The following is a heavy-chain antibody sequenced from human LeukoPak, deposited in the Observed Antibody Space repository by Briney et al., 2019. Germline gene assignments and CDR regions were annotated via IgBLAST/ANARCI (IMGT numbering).Heavy chain of an antibody. CDR3: ARALGSGTNQGWFDP. V-gene: IGHV4-34*01. CDR1: GGSFSGYY. Sequence: SETLSLTCAVYGGSFSGYYWSWIHQPPGKGLEWIGEINHSGSTNYNPSLKSRVTISVDTSKNQFSLKLSSVTAADTAVYYCARALGSGTNQGWFDPWGQGTLVTVSS. J-gene: IGHJ5*02. D-gene: IGHD3-10*01. CDR2: INHSGST.